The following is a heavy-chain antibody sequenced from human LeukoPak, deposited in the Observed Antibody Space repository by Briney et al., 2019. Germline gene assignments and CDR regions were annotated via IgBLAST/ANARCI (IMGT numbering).Heavy chain of an antibody. J-gene: IGHJ4*02. D-gene: IGHD2-15*01. Sequence: GGSLRLSCAASGFTFSSYGMHWVRQAPGKGLEWVAVIWYDGSNKYYADSVKGRFTISRDNAKNSLYLQMNSLRAEDTAVYYCAREYPRYCSGGSCYSGYWGQGTLVTVSS. V-gene: IGHV3-33*01. CDR2: IWYDGSNK. CDR1: GFTFSSYG. CDR3: AREYPRYCSGGSCYSGY.